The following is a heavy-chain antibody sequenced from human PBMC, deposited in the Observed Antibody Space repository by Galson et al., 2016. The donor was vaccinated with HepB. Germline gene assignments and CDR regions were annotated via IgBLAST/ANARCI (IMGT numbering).Heavy chain of an antibody. CDR3: ARLYFGSGGAVDY. J-gene: IGHJ4*02. Sequence: SLRLSCAVSGFTVSNNYMSWVRQAPGKGLEWVSLIYSGGSTYYADSVKGRFTIARDNSKNTLYHQMNSLRAEDTPVYYCARLYFGSGGAVDYWGQGTLVTVSS. D-gene: IGHD3-10*01. CDR1: GFTVSNNY. CDR2: IYSGGST. V-gene: IGHV3-53*01.